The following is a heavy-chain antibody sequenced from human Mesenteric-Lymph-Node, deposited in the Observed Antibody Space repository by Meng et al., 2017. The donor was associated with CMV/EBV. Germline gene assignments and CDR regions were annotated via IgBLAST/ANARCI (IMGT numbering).Heavy chain of an antibody. D-gene: IGHD2-21*02. CDR2: MSFDGGNK. J-gene: IGHJ4*02. CDR3: VTTKGGGDQLKD. CDR1: AFSFRTYV. V-gene: IGHV3-30-3*01. Sequence: GESLKISCSASAFSFRTYVMYWVRQAPGKGLQWVATMSFDGGNKCYTASVKGRFTISRDKSKNTLNPQRSSLRAEDTAVYYCVTTKGGGDQLKDWGQGTLVTVSS.